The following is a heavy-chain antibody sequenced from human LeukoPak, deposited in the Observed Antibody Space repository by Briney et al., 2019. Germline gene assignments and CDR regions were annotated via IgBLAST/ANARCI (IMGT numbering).Heavy chain of an antibody. Sequence: SETLSLTCTVSGGSISSGSYYWSWIRQPAGKGPEWIGRIYTSGSTNYNPSLKSRVTISVDTSKNQFSLKLSSVTAADTAVYYCARDPPYYYDSSGFDLWGRGTLVTVSS. CDR1: GGSISSGSYY. CDR3: ARDPPYYYDSSGFDL. V-gene: IGHV4-61*02. J-gene: IGHJ2*01. D-gene: IGHD3-22*01. CDR2: IYTSGST.